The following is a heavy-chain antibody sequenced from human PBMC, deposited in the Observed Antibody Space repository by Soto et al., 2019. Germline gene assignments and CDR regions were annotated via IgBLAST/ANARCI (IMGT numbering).Heavy chain of an antibody. D-gene: IGHD3-3*01. CDR3: ASDRLTKYGEGHLYYFDY. CDR1: GGSITNTSYY. Sequence: QLQLQESGTGLVKPSETLSLTCTVSGGSITNTSYYWGWIRQPPGKGLEWMGSIYYSGTTYNNPYLKSRVTMSIDTSKNQFSLKLSSVTAADTAVYYCASDRLTKYGEGHLYYFDYWGQGALVTVSS. J-gene: IGHJ4*02. CDR2: IYYSGTT. V-gene: IGHV4-39*01.